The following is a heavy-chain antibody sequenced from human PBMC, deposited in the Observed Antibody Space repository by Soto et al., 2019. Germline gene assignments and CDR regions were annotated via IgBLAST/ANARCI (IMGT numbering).Heavy chain of an antibody. CDR2: INHSGST. CDR1: GESFSGYY. CDR3: ARKGNRYTPVMDV. J-gene: IGHJ6*02. V-gene: IGHV4-34*01. Sequence: SETLSLTCAVYGESFSGYYWTWIRQPPGKGLEWIGEINHSGSTNYNPSLKSRVTISVDASKNQFSLKLSSVAAADTAVYYCARKGNRYTPVMDVWGQGTTVTVSS. D-gene: IGHD1-20*01.